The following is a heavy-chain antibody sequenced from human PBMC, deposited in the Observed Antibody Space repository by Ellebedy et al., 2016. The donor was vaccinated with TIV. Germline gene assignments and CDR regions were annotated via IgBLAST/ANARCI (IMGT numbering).Heavy chain of an antibody. CDR3: ARGMRVMSYYYGMDV. V-gene: IGHV3-64*02. Sequence: GESLKISCAASGFTFSASVMHWVRQAPGKGLEYVSAISSNGVGTYYADSVKGRFTISRDNSNNTLYLQMGSLRAEDMAVYHCARGMRVMSYYYGMDVWGQGTTVTVSS. CDR1: GFTFSASV. J-gene: IGHJ6*02. CDR2: ISSNGVGT. D-gene: IGHD3-16*01.